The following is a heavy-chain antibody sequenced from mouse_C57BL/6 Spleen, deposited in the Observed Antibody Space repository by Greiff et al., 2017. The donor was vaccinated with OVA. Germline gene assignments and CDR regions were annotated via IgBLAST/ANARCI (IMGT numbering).Heavy chain of an antibody. CDR1: GYTFTSYT. V-gene: IGHV1-4*01. D-gene: IGHD2-4*01. CDR3: ARRKDDYDYFDY. CDR2: INPRSGYT. J-gene: IGHJ2*01. Sequence: VKLQESGAELARPGASVKMSCKASGYTFTSYTMHWVKQRPGQGLEWIGYINPRSGYTNYNQKFKDKAKLTADKSSSTAYMQLSSLTSEDSAVYYCARRKDDYDYFDYWGQGTTLTVSS.